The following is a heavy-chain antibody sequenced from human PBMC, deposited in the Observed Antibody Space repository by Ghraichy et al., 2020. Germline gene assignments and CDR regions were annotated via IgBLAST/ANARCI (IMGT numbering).Heavy chain of an antibody. Sequence: SHTLSLTCGVSGGSINSGGYSWNWIRQPPGRGLEWIGNIYHGGSSYYNPSLKNRVTISVDKSKNQFSLKLSSVTAADTAVYYCARGGDFGVVIDPYGLDVWGQGTTVTVSS. CDR1: GGSINSGGYS. V-gene: IGHV4-30-2*01. D-gene: IGHD3-3*01. CDR2: IYHGGSS. CDR3: ARGGDFGVVIDPYGLDV. J-gene: IGHJ6*02.